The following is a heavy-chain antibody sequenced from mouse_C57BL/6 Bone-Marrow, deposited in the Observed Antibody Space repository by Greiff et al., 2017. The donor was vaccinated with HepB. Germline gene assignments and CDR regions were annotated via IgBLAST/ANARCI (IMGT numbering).Heavy chain of an antibody. CDR2: INYDGSST. J-gene: IGHJ2*01. Sequence: DVMLVESEGGLVQPGSSMKLSCTASGFTFSDYYMAWVRQVPEKGLEWVANINYDGSSTYYLDSLKSRFILSRDNAKNILYLQMSSLKSEDTATYYCARGEDFQFEDWGKGTTLTVSS. CDR1: GFTFSDYY. V-gene: IGHV5-16*01. CDR3: ARGEDFQFED.